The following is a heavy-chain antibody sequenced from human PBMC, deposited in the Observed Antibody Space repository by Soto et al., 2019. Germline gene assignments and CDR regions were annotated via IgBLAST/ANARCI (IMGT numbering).Heavy chain of an antibody. CDR1: GFTFDDYA. CDR2: ISWNSGNI. CDR3: VRSKGGYSYGTPFDY. Sequence: EVQLEESGGALVQPGRSLRLSCAASGFTFDDYAMYWVRQVLGKGLEWVSSISWNSGNIGYADSVKGRFTTSRDNAENSLYMQRNSLRPEDTALYYCVRSKGGYSYGTPFDYWGQGTLVTVYS. J-gene: IGHJ4*02. V-gene: IGHV3-9*01. D-gene: IGHD5-18*01.